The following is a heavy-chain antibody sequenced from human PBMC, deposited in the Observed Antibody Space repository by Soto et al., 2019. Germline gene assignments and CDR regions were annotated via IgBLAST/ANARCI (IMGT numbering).Heavy chain of an antibody. CDR1: GYSFTNYW. V-gene: IGHV5-10-1*01. CDR3: ARRFSSGWNFDY. CDR2: IDPSDSYT. Sequence: PGESLKISCKASGYSFTNYWINWVRQMPGKGLEWMGTIDPSDSYTNYSPSFQGHVTISADKSITTTYLQWSSLKASDTAMYYCARRFSSGWNFDYWGQGTLVTVSS. D-gene: IGHD6-19*01. J-gene: IGHJ4*02.